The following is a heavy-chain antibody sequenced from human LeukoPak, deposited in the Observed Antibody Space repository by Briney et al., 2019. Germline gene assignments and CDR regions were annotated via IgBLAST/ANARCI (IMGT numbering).Heavy chain of an antibody. CDR3: ARAMTTVTTGWFDP. D-gene: IGHD4-17*01. Sequence: GRSLRLSCAASGFTFSSYAMHWVRQAPGKGLEWVAVIYSGGSTYYADSVKGRFTISRDNSKNTLYLQMNSLRAEDTAVYYCARAMTTVTTGWFDPWGQGTLVTVSS. CDR1: GFTFSSYA. J-gene: IGHJ5*02. CDR2: IYSGGST. V-gene: IGHV3-53*01.